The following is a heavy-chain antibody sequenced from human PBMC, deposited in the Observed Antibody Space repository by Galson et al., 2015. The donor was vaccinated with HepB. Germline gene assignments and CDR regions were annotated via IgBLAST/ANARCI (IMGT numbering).Heavy chain of an antibody. Sequence: SLRLSCAASGFTFSSYEMNWVRQAPGKGLEWVSYISSSGSTIYYADSVKGRFTISRDNAKNSLYLQMNSLRAEDTAVYYCARAPGWSGYYINYYYYGMDVWGQGTTVTVSS. J-gene: IGHJ6*02. CDR2: ISSSGSTI. CDR1: GFTFSSYE. D-gene: IGHD3-3*01. V-gene: IGHV3-48*03. CDR3: ARAPGWSGYYINYYYYGMDV.